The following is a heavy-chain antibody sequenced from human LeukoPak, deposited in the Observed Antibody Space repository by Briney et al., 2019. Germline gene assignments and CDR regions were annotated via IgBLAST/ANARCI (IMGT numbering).Heavy chain of an antibody. V-gene: IGHV3-48*01. CDR2: ISSSSSTI. J-gene: IGHJ4*02. Sequence: PGGSLRLSCAASGFTFSSYSMNWVRQAPGKGPEWVSYISSSSSTIYYADSVKGRFTISRDNAKNSLYLQMNSLRAEDTAVYYCARLRWARYFDYWGQGTLVTVSS. CDR1: GFTFSSYS. D-gene: IGHD4-23*01. CDR3: ARLRWARYFDY.